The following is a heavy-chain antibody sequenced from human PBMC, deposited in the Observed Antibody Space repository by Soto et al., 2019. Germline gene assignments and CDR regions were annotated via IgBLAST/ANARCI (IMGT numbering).Heavy chain of an antibody. CDR1: GFTFSSYG. CDR3: AKGVGYYYGSGSYYNGLV. Sequence: QVQLVESGGGVVQPGRSLRLSCAASGFTFSSYGMHWVRQAPGKGLEWVAVISYDGSNEYYADSVKGRFTISRDNSKNTLYLQMNSLRAEDTAVYYCAKGVGYYYGSGSYYNGLVWGQGTLVTVSS. V-gene: IGHV3-30*18. J-gene: IGHJ4*02. CDR2: ISYDGSNE. D-gene: IGHD3-10*01.